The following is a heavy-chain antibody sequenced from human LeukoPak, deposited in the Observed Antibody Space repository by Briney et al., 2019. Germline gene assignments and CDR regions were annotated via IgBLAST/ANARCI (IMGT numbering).Heavy chain of an antibody. J-gene: IGHJ4*02. V-gene: IGHV2-5*02. D-gene: IGHD2-15*01. CDR1: GFSLSTSGVG. Sequence: SGPTLVNPTQTLTLTCTFSGFSLSTSGVGVGWIGQPPGKALEWLALIYWDDDKRYSPSLKSRLTITKDTSKNQVVLTMTNMDPVGTATYYCAHSLGYCSGGSCRVLEFDYWGQGTLVTVSS. CDR2: IYWDDDK. CDR3: AHSLGYCSGGSCRVLEFDY.